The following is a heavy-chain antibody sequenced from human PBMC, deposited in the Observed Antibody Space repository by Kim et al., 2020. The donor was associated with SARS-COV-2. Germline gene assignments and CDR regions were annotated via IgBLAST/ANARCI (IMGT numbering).Heavy chain of an antibody. D-gene: IGHD2-2*01. CDR2: FDPEDGET. CDR3: ATDLAGYCSSTSCYPH. J-gene: IGHJ4*02. CDR1: GYTLTELS. Sequence: ASVKVSCKVSGYTLTELSMHWVRQAPGKGLEWMGGFDPEDGETIYAQKFQGRVTMTEDTSTDTAYMELSSLRSEDTAVYYCATDLAGYCSSTSCYPHWGQGTLVTVSS. V-gene: IGHV1-24*01.